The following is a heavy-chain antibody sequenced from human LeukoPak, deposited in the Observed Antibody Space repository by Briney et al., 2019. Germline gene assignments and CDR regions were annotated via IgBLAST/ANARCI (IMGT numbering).Heavy chain of an antibody. Sequence: PSETLSLACTVSGGSISSSSYYWGWIRQPPGKGLEWIGSIYYSGSTYYNPSLKSRVTISVDTSKNQFSLKLSSVTAADTAVYYCARRWYGSGSFLFDYWGQGTLVTVSS. CDR1: GGSISSSSYY. CDR2: IYYSGST. V-gene: IGHV4-39*01. CDR3: ARRWYGSGSFLFDY. J-gene: IGHJ4*02. D-gene: IGHD3-10*01.